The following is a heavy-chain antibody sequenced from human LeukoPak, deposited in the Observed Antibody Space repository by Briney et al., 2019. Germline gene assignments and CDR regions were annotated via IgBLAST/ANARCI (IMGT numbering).Heavy chain of an antibody. CDR3: ARDSSNWGFDY. V-gene: IGHV3-21*01. Sequence: GGSLRLSCAASGFTFSSYSMNWVRQAPGKGLEWVSFISTSSSYIHYADSVKGRFTISRDNAKNSLYLQMNSLRAEDTAVYYCARDSSNWGFDYWGQGTLVTVSS. CDR1: GFTFSSYS. J-gene: IGHJ4*02. CDR2: ISTSSSYI. D-gene: IGHD7-27*01.